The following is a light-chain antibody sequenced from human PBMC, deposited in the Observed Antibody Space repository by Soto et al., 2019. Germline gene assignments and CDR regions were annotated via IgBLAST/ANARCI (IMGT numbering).Light chain of an antibody. Sequence: QSALTQPPSASGSPGQSVTISCTGTSTDVGGYNYVSWYQQHPGKAPKLLIYEVSKRPSGVPARFSGSKSGNTAYLTISGLQVEDEAEYFCFSFTTTSTHVFGTGTKLTVL. J-gene: IGLJ1*01. CDR1: STDVGGYNY. CDR2: EVS. CDR3: FSFTTTSTHV. V-gene: IGLV2-8*01.